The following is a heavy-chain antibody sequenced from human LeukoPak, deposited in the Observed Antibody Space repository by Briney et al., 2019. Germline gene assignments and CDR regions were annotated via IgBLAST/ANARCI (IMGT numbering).Heavy chain of an antibody. J-gene: IGHJ4*02. CDR2: IRSKPDGGTA. D-gene: IGHD1-26*01. CDR3: TRDLGAYAQ. V-gene: IGHV3-15*01. Sequence: GGSLRLSCAASGFSFSNTWMSWVRQAPGKGLEWVGRIRSKPDGGTADYAAPVKGRFSMSRDDSKNTLYLQMNSLKTEDTAVYYCTRDLGAYAQWGQGTLVTVSS. CDR1: GFSFSNTW.